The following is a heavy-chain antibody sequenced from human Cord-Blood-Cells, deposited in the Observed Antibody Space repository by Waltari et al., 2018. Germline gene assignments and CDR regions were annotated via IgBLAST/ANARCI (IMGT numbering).Heavy chain of an antibody. CDR1: GFTVSSHY. CDR2: IYSGGST. CDR3: ARDLAPYCGGDCYWYFDL. Sequence: EVQLVETGGGLIQPGGSLRLSCAASGFTVSSHYMSWVRQAPGKGLEWVSVIYSGGSTYYADSVKGRFTISRDNSKNTLYLQMNSLRAEDTAVYYCARDLAPYCGGDCYWYFDLWGRGTLVTVSS. V-gene: IGHV3-53*02. J-gene: IGHJ2*01. D-gene: IGHD2-21*01.